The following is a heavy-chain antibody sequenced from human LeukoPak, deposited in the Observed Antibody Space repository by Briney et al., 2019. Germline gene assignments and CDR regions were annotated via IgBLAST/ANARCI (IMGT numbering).Heavy chain of an antibody. Sequence: ASVKVSCKSSGYTLTRYDINWVRQPSGQGLEGAGLMYPNSGNTGYAQKLQGRVTNTTNTSISTAYMELSSLRSEDTAVYYCARGPYYDFWGGYSPFDYWGQGTLVTVSS. CDR3: ARGPYYDFWGGYSPFDY. CDR1: GYTLTRYD. V-gene: IGHV1-8*03. J-gene: IGHJ4*02. D-gene: IGHD3-3*01. CDR2: MYPNSGNT.